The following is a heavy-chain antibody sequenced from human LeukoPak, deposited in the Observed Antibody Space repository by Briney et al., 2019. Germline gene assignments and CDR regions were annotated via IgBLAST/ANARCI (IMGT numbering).Heavy chain of an antibody. Sequence: PGGSLRLSCAASGFTFSSYAMSWVRQAPGKGLEWVSAISGSGGSTYYADSVKGRFTISRDNSKNTLYLQMNSLRAEDTAVYYCARETPYCSSTSCYTGKPSNFDYWGQGTLVTVSS. D-gene: IGHD2-2*02. CDR3: ARETPYCSSTSCYTGKPSNFDY. J-gene: IGHJ4*02. V-gene: IGHV3-23*01. CDR2: ISGSGGST. CDR1: GFTFSSYA.